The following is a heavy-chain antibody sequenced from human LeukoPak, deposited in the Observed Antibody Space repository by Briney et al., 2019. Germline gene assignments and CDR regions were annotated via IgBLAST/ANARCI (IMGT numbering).Heavy chain of an antibody. D-gene: IGHD3-22*01. Sequence: PGGSLRLSCAASGSTFSSYGMHWVRQAPGKGLEWVAVISYDGSNKYYADSVKGRFTISRDNSKNTLYLQMNSLRAEDTAVYYCAKVDQTYYYDSSGYDYWGQGTLVTVSS. CDR3: AKVDQTYYYDSSGYDY. J-gene: IGHJ4*02. V-gene: IGHV3-30*18. CDR2: ISYDGSNK. CDR1: GSTFSSYG.